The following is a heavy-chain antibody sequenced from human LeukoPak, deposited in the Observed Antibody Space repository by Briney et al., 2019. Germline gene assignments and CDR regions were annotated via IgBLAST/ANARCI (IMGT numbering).Heavy chain of an antibody. CDR1: GFTFSTYW. CDR3: ARGVPYDSWSGPHYSDY. CDR2: IKQDGSQE. D-gene: IGHD3-3*01. J-gene: IGHJ4*02. V-gene: IGHV3-7*01. Sequence: GGSLRLSCAASGFTFSTYWMSWVRQAPGKGLEWVAHIKQDGSQEYYVDSVKGRFTISRDSAKNSLYLQMNSLRAEDTAVYYCARGVPYDSWSGPHYSDYWGQGTLVTVSS.